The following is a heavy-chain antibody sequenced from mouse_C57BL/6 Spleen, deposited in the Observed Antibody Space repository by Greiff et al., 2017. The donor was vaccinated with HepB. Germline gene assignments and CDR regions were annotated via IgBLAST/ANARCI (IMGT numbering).Heavy chain of an antibody. CDR2: ISDGGSYT. D-gene: IGHD1-1*01. CDR1: GFTFSSYA. Sequence: EVQLVESGGGLVKPGGSLKLSCAASGFTFSSYAMSWVRQTPEKRLEWVATISDGGSYTYYPDNVKGRFTISRDNAKNNLYLQMSHLKSEDTAMYYCARGYYGSSRVNWYFDVWGTGTAVTVSS. CDR3: ARGYYGSSRVNWYFDV. V-gene: IGHV5-4*01. J-gene: IGHJ1*03.